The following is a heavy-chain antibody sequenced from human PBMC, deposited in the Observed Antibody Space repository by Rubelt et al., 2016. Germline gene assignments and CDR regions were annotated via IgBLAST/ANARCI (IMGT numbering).Heavy chain of an antibody. CDR1: GFTFSSYA. V-gene: IGHV3-23*01. Sequence: EVQLLESGGGLEQPGGSLRLSCAASGFTFSSYAMSWVRQAPGKGLEWVSVISGSAGSTAYADSVKGRFTISRDNSKNTLYLQMNSLRAEDTAVYYCAKLYSSGYWTNGKFDYWGQGTLVTVSS. CDR2: ISGSAGST. CDR3: AKLYSSGYWTNGKFDY. D-gene: IGHD3-22*01. J-gene: IGHJ4*02.